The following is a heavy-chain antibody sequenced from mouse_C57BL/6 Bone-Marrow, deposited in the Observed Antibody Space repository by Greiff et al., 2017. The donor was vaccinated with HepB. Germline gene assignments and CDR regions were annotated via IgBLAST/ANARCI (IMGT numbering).Heavy chain of an antibody. D-gene: IGHD1-1*01. CDR3: ARIFHYYGSSGFAY. CDR1: GYTFTDYY. Sequence: EVQLQQSGPVLVKPGASVKMSCKASGYTFTDYYMNWVKQSHGKSLEWIGVINPYNGGTSYNQKFKGKATLTVDKSSSTAYMELNSLTSEDSAVYYCARIFHYYGSSGFAYWGQGTLVTVSA. CDR2: INPYNGGT. J-gene: IGHJ3*01. V-gene: IGHV1-19*01.